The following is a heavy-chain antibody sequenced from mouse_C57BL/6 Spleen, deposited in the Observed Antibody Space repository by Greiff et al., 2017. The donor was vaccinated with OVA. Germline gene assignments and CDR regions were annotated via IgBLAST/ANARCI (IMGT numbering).Heavy chain of an antibody. D-gene: IGHD2-5*01. CDR2: LYPGDGDT. CDR3: ARSSYSKDWYFDV. CDR1: GYAFSSYW. Sequence: QVQLKESGAELVKPGASVKISCKASGYAFSSYWMNWVKQRPGKGLEWIGQLYPGDGDTNYNGKFKGKATLTADKSSSTAYMQLISLTSEDSAVYFCARSSYSKDWYFDVWGTGTTVTVSS. V-gene: IGHV1-80*01. J-gene: IGHJ1*03.